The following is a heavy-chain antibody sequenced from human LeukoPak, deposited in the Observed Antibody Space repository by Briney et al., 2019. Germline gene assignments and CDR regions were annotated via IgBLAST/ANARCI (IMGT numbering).Heavy chain of an antibody. D-gene: IGHD6-6*01. CDR3: AKGARIAARLFDY. J-gene: IGHJ4*02. CDR1: GFTFSSYA. V-gene: IGHV3-23*01. Sequence: PGGSLRLSCAASGFTFSSYAMTWVRQAPGKGLEWVSTVSDSGDSTYYAASVKGRFTISRDNSKNTLYLQMNSLRAEDTAVYYCAKGARIAARLFDYWGQGTLVTVSS. CDR2: VSDSGDST.